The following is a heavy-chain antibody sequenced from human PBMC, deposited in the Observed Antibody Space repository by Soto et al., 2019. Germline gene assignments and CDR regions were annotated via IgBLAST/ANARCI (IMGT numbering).Heavy chain of an antibody. CDR2: ISSNGGST. J-gene: IGHJ3*02. CDR3: ATDTSISGPRGAFDI. V-gene: IGHV3-64*01. CDR1: GFTFNSFT. Sequence: VQLLESGGGLVQVGGSLRLSCAASGFTFNSFTMYWVRQAPGKGLEYVSGISSNGGSTYYANSVKGRFTISRDNSKNTLYLQIGSLRGEDMAVYYCATDTSISGPRGAFDIWGQGTTVTVSS. D-gene: IGHD1-20*01.